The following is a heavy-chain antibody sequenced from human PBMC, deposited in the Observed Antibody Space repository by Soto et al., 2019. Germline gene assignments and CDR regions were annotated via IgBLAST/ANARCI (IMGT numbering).Heavy chain of an antibody. CDR3: AHIRGAGAYYYYPMDV. V-gene: IGHV2-70*12. CDR2: IDWGDDK. CDR1: GFSLTTPGMC. J-gene: IGHJ6*02. D-gene: IGHD3-10*01. Sequence: GSGPTLVNPRQTLTLTCTFSGFSLTTPGMCVSWIRQPPGKALEWLAVIDWGDDKYYSTSLKTRLSISMDTSKNQVVLEMTNVAPVDTATYYCAHIRGAGAYYYYPMDVWGQGTTVTVSS.